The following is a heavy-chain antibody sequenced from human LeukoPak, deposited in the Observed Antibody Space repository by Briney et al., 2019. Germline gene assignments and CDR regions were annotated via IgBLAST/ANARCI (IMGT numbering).Heavy chain of an antibody. CDR1: GFTFSSYA. J-gene: IGHJ4*02. Sequence: GGSLRLSCAASGFTFSSYAMSWVRQAPGKGLEWVSAISGSGGSTYYADSVKGRFTISRDNSKNTLYLQMNSLRAEDTAVYYCATLPGIAAAGTMADYRFDYWGQGTLVTVSS. D-gene: IGHD6-13*01. CDR3: ATLPGIAAAGTMADYRFDY. CDR2: ISGSGGST. V-gene: IGHV3-23*01.